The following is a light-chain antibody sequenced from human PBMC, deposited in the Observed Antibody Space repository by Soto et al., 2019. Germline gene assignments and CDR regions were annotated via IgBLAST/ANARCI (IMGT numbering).Light chain of an antibody. CDR3: QQYGYLVT. CDR2: GAS. Sequence: EIGLTQSPGTLSLTQGERATLSCRASQSITNNYLAWYQQKPGRAHRLLIYGASSRATGIPDRFSGSGSGTDFTLTISRLEPEDFAMYYCQQYGYLVTFGGGTKV. V-gene: IGKV3-20*01. CDR1: QSITNNY. J-gene: IGKJ4*01.